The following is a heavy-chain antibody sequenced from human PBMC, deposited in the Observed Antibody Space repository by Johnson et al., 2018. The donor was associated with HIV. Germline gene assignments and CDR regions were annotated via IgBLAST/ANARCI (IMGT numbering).Heavy chain of an antibody. D-gene: IGHD6-6*01. J-gene: IGHJ3*02. CDR2: IYSGGST. CDR1: GFTVSSNY. CDR3: GWQLAGWNDAFDI. Sequence: DVQVVESGGGLVQPGGSLRLSCAASGFTVSSNYMSWVRQAPGKGLEWVSVIYSGGSTYYADSVKGRFTISRDNSKNTLYLQMNSLRAEDTAGYYCGWQLAGWNDAFDIWGQGTMVTVSS. V-gene: IGHV3-66*01.